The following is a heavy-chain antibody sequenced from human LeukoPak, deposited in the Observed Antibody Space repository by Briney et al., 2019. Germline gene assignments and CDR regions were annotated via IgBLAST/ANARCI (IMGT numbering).Heavy chain of an antibody. CDR3: ARDSDGMDV. Sequence: ASVTVSYTASGYTFTDYYMHWVRQAPGQGLERMGWIKPNGGGTNYAQKFQGRVTMTRDTSISTAYMELNRLRSDDTAVYYCARDSDGMDVWGQGTTVTVSS. V-gene: IGHV1-2*02. CDR1: GYTFTDYY. CDR2: IKPNGGGT. J-gene: IGHJ6*02.